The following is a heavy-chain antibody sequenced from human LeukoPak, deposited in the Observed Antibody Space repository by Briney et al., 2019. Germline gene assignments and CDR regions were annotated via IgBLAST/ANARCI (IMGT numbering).Heavy chain of an antibody. CDR1: GYTFTGYY. Sequence: ASVKVSCKASGYTFTGYYMHWVRQAPGQGLEWMGWINPNSGGTNYAQKFQGRVTMTRDTSISTAYMEQSRLRSDDTAVSHCATSNSEDWFDPWGQGTLVTVSS. CDR3: ATSNSEDWFDP. J-gene: IGHJ5*02. V-gene: IGHV1-2*02. D-gene: IGHD1-26*01. CDR2: INPNSGGT.